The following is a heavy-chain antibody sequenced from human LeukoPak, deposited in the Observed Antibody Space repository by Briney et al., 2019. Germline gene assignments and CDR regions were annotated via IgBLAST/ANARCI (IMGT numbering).Heavy chain of an antibody. J-gene: IGHJ4*02. CDR2: IRQDGGEM. Sequence: GGSLRLSCVASGFSFSNSWMTWVRQAPGKGLQWVANIRQDGGEMYYVDSVKGRFIISRDNAKNSLYLQMNSLRVEDTAKYFCAKPKGYCSGGSCFPFGNWGQGTLVTVSS. CDR1: GFSFSNSW. CDR3: AKPKGYCSGGSCFPFGN. V-gene: IGHV3-7*01. D-gene: IGHD2-15*01.